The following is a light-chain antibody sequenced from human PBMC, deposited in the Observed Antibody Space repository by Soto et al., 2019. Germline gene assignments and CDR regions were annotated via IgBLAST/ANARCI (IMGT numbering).Light chain of an antibody. V-gene: IGLV1-47*01. J-gene: IGLJ2*01. CDR1: SSNIGSNY. CDR3: VAWDDSLSGVF. CDR2: RND. Sequence: QLVLTQTPSMSATPGQRVTISCSGSSSNIGSNYVYWYQQFPGAAPKLLIYRNDQRPSGVPDRFSASKSGSSASLAITGLRSEDEADYYCVAWDDSLSGVFFGGGTKLTVL.